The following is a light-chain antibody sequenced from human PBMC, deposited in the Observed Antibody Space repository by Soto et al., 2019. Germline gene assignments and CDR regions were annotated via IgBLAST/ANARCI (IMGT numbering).Light chain of an antibody. CDR3: VLFMGSGIWV. Sequence: QAVVTQEPSFSVSPGGTVTLTCGLSSGSVSTSSYPSWYQQTPGQAPRTLIYNTNTRSSGVPDRFSGSILGSKAALTITGAQADDESDYYCVLFMGSGIWVFGGGTKVTVL. CDR1: SGSVSTSSY. CDR2: NTN. V-gene: IGLV8-61*01. J-gene: IGLJ3*02.